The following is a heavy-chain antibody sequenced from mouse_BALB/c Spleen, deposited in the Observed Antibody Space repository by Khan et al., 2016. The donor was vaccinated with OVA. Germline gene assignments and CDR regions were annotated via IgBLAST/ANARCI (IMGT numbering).Heavy chain of an antibody. D-gene: IGHD1-1*01. V-gene: IGHV1S81*02. Sequence: VQLQQSGAELVKPGASVMLSCKASGYHFTSYYMYWVRQRPGQGLEWIGEINPSNGVTNFSEKFETKATLTVDKSSSTAYMQLSSLTSEDSAVYYCTSPYYYGTSWYFDYWGQGTTLTVSS. CDR2: INPSNGVT. J-gene: IGHJ2*01. CDR3: TSPYYYGTSWYFDY. CDR1: GYHFTSYY.